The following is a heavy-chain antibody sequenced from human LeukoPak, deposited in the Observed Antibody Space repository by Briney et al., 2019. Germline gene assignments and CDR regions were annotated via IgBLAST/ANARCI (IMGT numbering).Heavy chain of an antibody. CDR1: GFTVSSNY. J-gene: IGHJ4*02. V-gene: IGHV3-53*01. CDR3: ARRLTVAHFDY. Sequence: GGSLRLSCAASGFTVSSNYMSWVRQAPGKGLEWVSVIYSGGSTYYADSVKGRFTISRDNSKNTLYLQMNSLRAEDTAVYYCARRLTVAHFDYWGQGALVTVSS. D-gene: IGHD4-23*01. CDR2: IYSGGST.